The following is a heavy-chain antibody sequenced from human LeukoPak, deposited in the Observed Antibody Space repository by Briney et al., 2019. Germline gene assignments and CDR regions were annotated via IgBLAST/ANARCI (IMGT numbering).Heavy chain of an antibody. CDR1: GFTFDDYG. CDR2: INWNGGST. D-gene: IGHD2-15*01. V-gene: IGHV3-20*04. CDR3: ARDRDCSGGSCSDGIDY. J-gene: IGHJ4*02. Sequence: GGSLRLSCAASGFTFDDYGMSWVRQAPGKGLEWVSGINWNGGSTGYADSVKGRFAISRDNAKNSLYLQMNSLRAEDTALYYCARDRDCSGGSCSDGIDYWGQGTLVTVSS.